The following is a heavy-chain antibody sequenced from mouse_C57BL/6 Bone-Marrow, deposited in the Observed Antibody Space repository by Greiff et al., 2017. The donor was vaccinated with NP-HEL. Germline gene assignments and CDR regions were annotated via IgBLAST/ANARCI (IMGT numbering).Heavy chain of an antibody. CDR2: INPYNGGT. CDR1: GYTFTDYY. CDR3: ARADGAY. Sequence: DVKLQESGPVLVKPGASVKMSCKASGYTFTDYYMNWVKQSHGKSLEWIGVINPYNGGTSYNQKFKGKATLTVDKSSSTAYMELNSLTSEDSAVYYCARADGAYWGQGTLVTVSA. V-gene: IGHV1-19*01. J-gene: IGHJ3*01.